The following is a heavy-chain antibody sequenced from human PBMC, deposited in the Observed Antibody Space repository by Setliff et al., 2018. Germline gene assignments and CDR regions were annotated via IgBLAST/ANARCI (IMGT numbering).Heavy chain of an antibody. Sequence: SVKVSCKASGGTFSSYGISWVRQAPGQGLEWMGGTIPIFGSANYAQKFQGRVTIITDEFTGTAYMELSSLRSEDTAVYYCARAPLESGYNYGQGHYFDYWGQGTLVTVSS. CDR3: ARAPLESGYNYGQGHYFDY. J-gene: IGHJ4*02. V-gene: IGHV1-69*05. D-gene: IGHD5-18*01. CDR1: GGTFSSYG. CDR2: TIPIFGSA.